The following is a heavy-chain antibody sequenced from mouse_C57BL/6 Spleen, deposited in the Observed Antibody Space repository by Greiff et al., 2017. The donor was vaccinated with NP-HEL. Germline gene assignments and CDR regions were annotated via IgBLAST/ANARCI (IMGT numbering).Heavy chain of an antibody. Sequence: VQLQQSGAELVRPGASVTLSCKASGYTFTDYEMHWVKQTPVHGLEWIGAIDPETGGTAYNQKFKGKAILTADKSSSTAYMELRSLTSEDSAVYDCTRGGDYFDYWGQGTTLTVSS. CDR1: GYTFTDYE. V-gene: IGHV1-15*01. CDR3: TRGGDYFDY. J-gene: IGHJ2*01. CDR2: IDPETGGT.